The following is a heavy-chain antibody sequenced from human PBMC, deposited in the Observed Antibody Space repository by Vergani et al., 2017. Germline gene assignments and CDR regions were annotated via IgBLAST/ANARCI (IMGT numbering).Heavy chain of an antibody. J-gene: IGHJ4*02. Sequence: EVMLVQSGAEVKKPGESLKISCKHSESSFISNEIAWVRQMSGKGLQWMGNINPIASKIAYSPSFQGQAIMSLDKSITTAYLQWRSLKASDTAIYYCTRHVPCGDGACLHFDHWGQGTQVTVSS. CDR3: TRHVPCGDGACLHFDH. CDR2: INPIASKI. CDR1: ESSFISNE. V-gene: IGHV5-51*01. D-gene: IGHD2-21*01.